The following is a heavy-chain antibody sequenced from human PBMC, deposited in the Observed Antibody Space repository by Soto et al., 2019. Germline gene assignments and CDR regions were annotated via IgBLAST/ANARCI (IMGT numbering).Heavy chain of an antibody. CDR2: INAANGNT. D-gene: IGHD1-26*01. V-gene: IGHV1-3*01. Sequence: GGSVKVSCKASGYIFTNYAMHWVRQAPGQRLEWMGWINAANGNTKYSQKFQGRVTITTDTSASTAYMELSSLRSEDTAVYYCARALGLIVGANFDYWGQGTLVTVSS. J-gene: IGHJ4*02. CDR3: ARALGLIVGANFDY. CDR1: GYIFTNYA.